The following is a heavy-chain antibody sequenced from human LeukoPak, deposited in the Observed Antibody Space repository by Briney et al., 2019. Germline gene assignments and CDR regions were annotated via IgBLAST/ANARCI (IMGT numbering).Heavy chain of an antibody. CDR2: IYYSGST. J-gene: IGHJ5*02. Sequence: SETLSLTCTVSGGSISSYYWSWIRQPPGKGLEWIGYIYYSGSTNYNPSLKSRVTISVDTSKNQFSLKLSSVTAADTAVYYCAREGRYCSSTSCPRTGWFDPWGQGTLVTVSS. V-gene: IGHV4-59*12. CDR1: GGSISSYY. D-gene: IGHD2-2*01. CDR3: AREGRYCSSTSCPRTGWFDP.